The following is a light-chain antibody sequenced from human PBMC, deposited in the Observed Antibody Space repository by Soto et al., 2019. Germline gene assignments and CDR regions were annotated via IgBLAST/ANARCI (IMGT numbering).Light chain of an antibody. CDR3: QQLNTYPPIA. CDR1: QGISSH. Sequence: IQLTQSPSSLSASVGDRVTITCRASQGISSHLAWYQQKPGKDPKLLIYGASTLQSGFPSRFSGGGSGTDFALTISSLQPEDFATSYCQQLNTYPPIAFGPGTKVDIK. CDR2: GAS. V-gene: IGKV1-9*01. J-gene: IGKJ3*01.